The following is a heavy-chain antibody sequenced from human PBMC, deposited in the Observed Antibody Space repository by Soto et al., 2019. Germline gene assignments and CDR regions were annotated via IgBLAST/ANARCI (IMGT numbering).Heavy chain of an antibody. V-gene: IGHV1-18*01. J-gene: IGHJ4*02. CDR2: ISAYNGNT. D-gene: IGHD3-3*01. CDR1: GYTFSRYG. CDR3: ARAKARTSFWDY. Sequence: SVKRSCKGSGYTFSRYGVGWLRQAPGQGLEWMGWISAYNGNTNYAQKLQGRVTMTTDTSTSTAYMELRSLRSDDTAVYYCARAKARTSFWDYWGQGTLVTVS.